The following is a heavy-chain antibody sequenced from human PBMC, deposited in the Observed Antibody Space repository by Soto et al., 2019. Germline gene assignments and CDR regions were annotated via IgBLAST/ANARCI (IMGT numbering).Heavy chain of an antibody. CDR2: IDLSDSYT. Sequence: LQISCKGSGYSFTSYWISWVRQMPGKGLEWMGRIDLSDSYTNYSPSFQGHVTISADKSISTAYLQWSSLKASDPAMYYCATLIAPLRYPNPRFDYSGQGTLVTVSP. CDR3: ATLIAPLRYPNPRFDY. D-gene: IGHD3-9*01. J-gene: IGHJ4*02. CDR1: GYSFTSYW. V-gene: IGHV5-10-1*01.